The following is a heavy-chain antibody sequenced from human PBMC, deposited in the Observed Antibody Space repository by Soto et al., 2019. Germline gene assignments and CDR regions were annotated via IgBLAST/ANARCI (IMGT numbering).Heavy chain of an antibody. J-gene: IGHJ2*01. D-gene: IGHD6-19*01. Sequence: QVQLVQSGAEVKKPGSSVKVSCKAPGGTFSNYAISWVRQAPGQGLEWMGGIIPIFGTANYAQKFQGRVTITADVTMSTAYMELSRLRSEDTAVYYCAQTLGLAVAGPGRFDLWGRGTLVTVSS. CDR3: AQTLGLAVAGPGRFDL. V-gene: IGHV1-69*12. CDR1: GGTFSNYA. CDR2: IIPIFGTA.